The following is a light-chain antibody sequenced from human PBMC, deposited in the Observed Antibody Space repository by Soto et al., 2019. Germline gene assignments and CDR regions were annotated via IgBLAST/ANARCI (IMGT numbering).Light chain of an antibody. CDR2: DVS. V-gene: IGLV2-14*01. Sequence: QSALTQPASVSGSPGQSITISCTGTSSDVGGYSYVSWYQQHPGKAPKLMIYDVSNRPSGVSNRFSGSKSGNTASLTISGLQAEDEADYYCSSYTSSSTVFGGGTQLTVL. J-gene: IGLJ2*01. CDR3: SSYTSSSTV. CDR1: SSDVGGYSY.